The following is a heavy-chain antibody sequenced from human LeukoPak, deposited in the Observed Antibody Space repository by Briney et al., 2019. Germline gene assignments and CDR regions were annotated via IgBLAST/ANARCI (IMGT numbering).Heavy chain of an antibody. CDR3: ARESESYDSSGSTFKY. Sequence: GGSLRLSCAASGFTFSSYSMNWVRQAPGKGLEWVAFIRYDGSNKYYADSVKGRFTISRDNSKLYLQMNSLRPEDTAAYYCARESESYDSSGSTFKYWGQGTLVTVSS. CDR2: IRYDGSNK. V-gene: IGHV3-30*02. D-gene: IGHD3-22*01. CDR1: GFTFSSYS. J-gene: IGHJ4*02.